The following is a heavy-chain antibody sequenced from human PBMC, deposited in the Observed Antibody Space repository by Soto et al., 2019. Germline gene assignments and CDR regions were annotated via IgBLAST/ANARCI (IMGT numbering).Heavy chain of an antibody. CDR1: GFTFSSYA. D-gene: IGHD2-8*01. Sequence: PGGSLRLSCAASGFTFSSYAMSWVRQAPGKGLEWVSGISGSGGSTYYADSVKGRFTISRDNSKNTLYLQMNSLRAEDTAVYYCAKDIVLMVYVGNPSVYWGQGTLVTVSS. J-gene: IGHJ4*02. CDR3: AKDIVLMVYVGNPSVY. V-gene: IGHV3-23*01. CDR2: ISGSGGST.